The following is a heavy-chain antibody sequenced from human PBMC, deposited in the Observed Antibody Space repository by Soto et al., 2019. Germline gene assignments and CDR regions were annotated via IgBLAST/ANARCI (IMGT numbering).Heavy chain of an antibody. CDR1: GFTFTSSA. CDR2: IVVGSGNT. J-gene: IGHJ3*02. D-gene: IGHD2-2*01. V-gene: IGHV1-58*02. CDR3: AADPNAVPAAPGLAFDI. Sequence: SVKVSCKASGFTFTSSAMQWVRQARGQRLEWIGWIVVGSGNTNYAQKFQERVTITRDMSTSTAYMGLSSLRSEDTAVYYCAADPNAVPAAPGLAFDIWGQGTMVTVSS.